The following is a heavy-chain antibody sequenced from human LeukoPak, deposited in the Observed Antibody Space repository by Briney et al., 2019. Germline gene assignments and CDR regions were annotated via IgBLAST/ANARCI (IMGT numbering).Heavy chain of an antibody. CDR1: GFTFSSYW. CDR2: INSDGSST. CDR3: ARLGDYDFWSGLIFDY. D-gene: IGHD3-3*01. V-gene: IGHV3-74*01. J-gene: IGHJ4*02. Sequence: ASPRLSCAASGFTFSSYWMHWVRQAPGKGLVWVSRINSDGSSTSYADSVKGRFTISRDNAKNTLYLQMNSLRAEDTAVYYCARLGDYDFWSGLIFDYWGQGTLVTVSS.